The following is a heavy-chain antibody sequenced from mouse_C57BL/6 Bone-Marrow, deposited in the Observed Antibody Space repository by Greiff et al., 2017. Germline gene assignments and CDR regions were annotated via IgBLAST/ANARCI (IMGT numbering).Heavy chain of an antibody. D-gene: IGHD1-1*01. CDR3: ASLYYYGSSYPPWFAY. CDR1: GFTFSSYT. Sequence: EVHLVESGGGLVKPGGSLKLSCAASGFTFSSYTMSWVRQTPEKRLEWVATISGGGGNTYYPDSVKGRFTISRDNAKNTLYLQMSSLTSEDTALYYCASLYYYGSSYPPWFAYWGQGTLVTVSA. V-gene: IGHV5-9*01. CDR2: ISGGGGNT. J-gene: IGHJ3*01.